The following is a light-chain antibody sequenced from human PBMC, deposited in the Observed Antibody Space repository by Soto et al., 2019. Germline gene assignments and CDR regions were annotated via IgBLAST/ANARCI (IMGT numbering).Light chain of an antibody. V-gene: IGKV3D-20*02. J-gene: IGKJ3*01. CDR2: DAS. CDR3: QQSSNWPLT. CDR1: QSVSSSY. Sequence: EIVLTPSPGTLSLSPVERATLSCTASQSVSSSYLAWYQQKPGQAPRLLIYDASNRATGIPARFSGSGSGTDFTLTISSLEPEDFAVYYCQQSSNWPLTFGPGTKVDIK.